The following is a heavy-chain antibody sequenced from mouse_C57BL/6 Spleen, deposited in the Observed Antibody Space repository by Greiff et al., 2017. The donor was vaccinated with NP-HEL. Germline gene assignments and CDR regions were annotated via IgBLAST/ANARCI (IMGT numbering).Heavy chain of an antibody. CDR2: IYPGDGDT. V-gene: IGHV1-82*01. J-gene: IGHJ4*01. Sequence: QVQLQQSGPELVKPGASVKISCKASGYAFSSSWMNWVKQRPGKGLEWIGRIYPGDGDTNYNGKFKGKATLAADKSSSTAYMQLSSLTCEDSAVYFCANYYDSSGAMDYWGQGTSVTVSS. CDR1: GYAFSSSW. CDR3: ANYYDSSGAMDY. D-gene: IGHD1-1*01.